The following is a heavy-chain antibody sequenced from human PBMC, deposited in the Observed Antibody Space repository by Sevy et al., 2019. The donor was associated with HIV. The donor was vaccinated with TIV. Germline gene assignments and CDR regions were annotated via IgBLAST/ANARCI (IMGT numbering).Heavy chain of an antibody. CDR2: IKSRIDGETT. Sequence: GGSLRLSCAASGFTFNNAWMNWVRQAPGTGLQWVGLIKSRIDGETTDYAEPVKGRFTISSDDSKNTLFLQMNSLKIEDTAVYYCATAPGYYDSAPFDYWGPGTLVTVSS. CDR1: GFTFNNAW. D-gene: IGHD3-22*01. CDR3: ATAPGYYDSAPFDY. V-gene: IGHV3-15*01. J-gene: IGHJ4*02.